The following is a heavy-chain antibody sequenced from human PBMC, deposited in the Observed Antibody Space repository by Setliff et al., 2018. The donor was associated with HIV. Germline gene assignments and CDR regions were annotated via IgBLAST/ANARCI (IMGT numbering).Heavy chain of an antibody. J-gene: IGHJ4*02. V-gene: IGHV4-61*09. D-gene: IGHD6-19*01. CDR3: ARWVYNSAWSLDY. CDR2: IYTSGSP. CDR1: GGSVNSGNYH. Sequence: SETLSLACSVSGGSVNSGNYHWAWIRQPAGKGLEWIGHIYTSGSPHYKSSLTSRLTISLDTSRNQFSLKLTSVTAADSATYYCARWVYNSAWSLDYWGQGTLVTVSS.